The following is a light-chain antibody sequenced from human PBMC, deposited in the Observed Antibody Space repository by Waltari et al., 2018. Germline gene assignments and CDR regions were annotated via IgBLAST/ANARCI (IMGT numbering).Light chain of an antibody. V-gene: IGKV3-15*01. CDR1: QSVSSN. J-gene: IGKJ2*03. CDR3: QQYYTTPS. Sequence: ELVMTQSPATLSVSPWETATLSCRASQSVSSNLAWYQQKPGQAPNLLIYWASTRESGVPDRFSGSGSGTDFTLTISSLQAEDVAVYYCQQYYTTPSFGQGTKLEIK. CDR2: WAS.